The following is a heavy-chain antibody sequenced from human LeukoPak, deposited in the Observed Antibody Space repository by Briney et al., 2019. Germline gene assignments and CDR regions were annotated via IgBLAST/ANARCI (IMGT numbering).Heavy chain of an antibody. CDR3: ARGLPGGYSGYDYVDYYGMDV. V-gene: IGHV3-48*04. CDR2: ISTTSSTI. CDR1: GFTFSSYS. J-gene: IGHJ6*02. D-gene: IGHD5-12*01. Sequence: GGSLRLSCAASGFTFSSYSMNWVRQAPGKGLEWVSYISTTSSTIYYPDPVKGRFSISRDNAKNSLYLQMNSLRAEDTAVYYCARGLPGGYSGYDYVDYYGMDVWGQGTTVTVSS.